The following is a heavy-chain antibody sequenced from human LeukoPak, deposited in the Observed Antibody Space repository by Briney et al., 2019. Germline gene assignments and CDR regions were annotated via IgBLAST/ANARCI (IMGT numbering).Heavy chain of an antibody. V-gene: IGHV3-23*01. CDR1: GFSFSNYA. Sequence: GGSLRLSCAASGFSFSNYAMNWVRQAPGKGLEWVSLISGSGGGTYYADSVKGRFTISRDISNNILYLQMNTLRAEDTAVYYSARDAGYYSSLYYFDFWGQGTLLTVSS. J-gene: IGHJ4*02. CDR3: ARDAGYYSSLYYFDF. D-gene: IGHD2-2*01. CDR2: ISGSGGGT.